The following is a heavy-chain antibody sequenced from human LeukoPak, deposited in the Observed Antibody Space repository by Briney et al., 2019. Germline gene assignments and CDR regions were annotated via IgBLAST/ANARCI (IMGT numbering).Heavy chain of an antibody. CDR3: ARDLNYYDSSGYYAKHLDY. D-gene: IGHD3-22*01. Sequence: GSLRLSCAASGFTFSSYSMNWVRQAPGKGLEWVSSISSSSSYIYYADSVKGRFTISRDNAKNSLYLQMNSLRAEDTAVYYCARDLNYYDSSGYYAKHLDYWGQGTLVTVSS. V-gene: IGHV3-21*01. J-gene: IGHJ4*02. CDR1: GFTFSSYS. CDR2: ISSSSSYI.